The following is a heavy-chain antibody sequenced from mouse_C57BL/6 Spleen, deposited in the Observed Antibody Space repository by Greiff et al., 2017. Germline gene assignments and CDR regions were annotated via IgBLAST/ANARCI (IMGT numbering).Heavy chain of an antibody. CDR2: ISYDGSN. Sequence: EVKLQESGPGLVKPSQSLSLTCSVTGYSITSGYYWNWIRQFPGNKLEWMGYISYDGSNNYNPSLKNRISITRDTSKNQFFLKLNSVTTEDTATYYCARGDYYGSTIDYWGQGTTLTVSS. J-gene: IGHJ2*01. V-gene: IGHV3-6*01. D-gene: IGHD1-1*01. CDR3: ARGDYYGSTIDY. CDR1: GYSITSGYY.